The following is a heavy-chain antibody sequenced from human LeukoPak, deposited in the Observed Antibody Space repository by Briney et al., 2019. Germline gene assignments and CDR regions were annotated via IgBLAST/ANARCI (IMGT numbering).Heavy chain of an antibody. Sequence: ASVKVSCKASGGTFSSYAISWVRQAPGQGLEWMGRIIPILGIVNYAQKFQGRVTITADKSTSTAYMELSSLRSEDTAVYYCATGRDWLFENYYYGMDVWGQGTTVTVSS. V-gene: IGHV1-69*04. CDR2: IIPILGIV. J-gene: IGHJ6*02. CDR3: ATGRDWLFENYYYGMDV. CDR1: GGTFSSYA. D-gene: IGHD3-9*01.